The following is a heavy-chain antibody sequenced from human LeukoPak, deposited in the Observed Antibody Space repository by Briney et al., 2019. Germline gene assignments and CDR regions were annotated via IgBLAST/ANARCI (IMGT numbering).Heavy chain of an antibody. J-gene: IGHJ5*02. CDR3: ARDSAGFDH. CDR2: ITTSSSTI. V-gene: IGHV3-48*04. D-gene: IGHD6-19*01. Sequence: PGRSLRLSCAASGFTFSSYAMHWVRQAPGKGLEWVSYITTSSSTIYYADSVKGRFTISRDNAKNSLYLQMNSLRAEDTAVYYCARDSAGFDHWGQGTLVTVSS. CDR1: GFTFSSYA.